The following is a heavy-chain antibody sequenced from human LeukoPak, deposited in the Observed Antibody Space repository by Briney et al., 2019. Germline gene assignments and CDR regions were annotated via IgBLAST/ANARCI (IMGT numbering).Heavy chain of an antibody. CDR3: ARGPSPYYYDSSGYYYDY. J-gene: IGHJ4*02. D-gene: IGHD3-22*01. CDR1: GFTFSSYW. V-gene: IGHV3-7*01. CDR2: IKQDGSEK. Sequence: GGSLRLSCAASGFTFSSYWMHWVRQAPGKGLEWVANIKQDGSEKYYVDSVKGRFTISRDNAKNSLYLQMNSLRAEDTAVYYCARGPSPYYYDSSGYYYDYWGQGTLVTVSS.